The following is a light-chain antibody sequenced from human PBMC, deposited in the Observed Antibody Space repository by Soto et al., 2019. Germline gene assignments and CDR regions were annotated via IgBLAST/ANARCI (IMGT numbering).Light chain of an antibody. V-gene: IGLV2-14*03. CDR1: SSDVGSYNY. CDR2: DVT. J-gene: IGLJ3*02. Sequence: QSVLTQPASVSGSPGQSVTISCTGTSSDVGSYNYVSWYQQHPGKAPKLMIYDVTNRPSGVSNRFSGSKSGNTASLTISGLQPEDEAYYHCTSYTSSSTWVFGGGTKVTVL. CDR3: TSYTSSSTWV.